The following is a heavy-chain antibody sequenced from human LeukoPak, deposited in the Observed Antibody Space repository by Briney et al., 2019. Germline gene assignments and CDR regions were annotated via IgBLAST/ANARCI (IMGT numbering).Heavy chain of an antibody. J-gene: IGHJ4*02. D-gene: IGHD2-2*01. CDR2: ISSSSSTI. V-gene: IGHV3-48*01. CDR3: ARENQGYCSSTSCSYFDP. CDR1: GFTFSSYS. Sequence: PGGSLRLSCAASGFTFSSYSMNWVRQAPGKGLEWVSYISSSSSTIYYVDSVKGRFTISRDNAKNSLYLQVNSLRAEDTAVYYCARENQGYCSSTSCSYFDPWGQGTLVTVSS.